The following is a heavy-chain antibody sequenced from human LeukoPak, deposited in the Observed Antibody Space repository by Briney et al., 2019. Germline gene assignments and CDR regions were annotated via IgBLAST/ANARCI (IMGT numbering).Heavy chain of an antibody. J-gene: IGHJ5*02. CDR1: GYTFTSYG. D-gene: IGHD1-1*01. CDR2: ISAYNGNT. Sequence: ASVKVSCKASGYTFTSYGISWVRQAPGQGLEWMGWISAYNGNTNYAQKLQGRVTMTTDTSTSTAYMELRSLRSDDTAVYYCAREGNWNDVGENWFDPWGQGTLVTVSS. CDR3: AREGNWNDVGENWFDP. V-gene: IGHV1-18*01.